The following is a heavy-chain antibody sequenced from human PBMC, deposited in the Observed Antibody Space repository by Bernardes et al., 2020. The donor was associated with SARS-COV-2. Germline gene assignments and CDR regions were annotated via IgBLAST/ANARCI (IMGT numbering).Heavy chain of an antibody. V-gene: IGHV3-7*01. CDR1: GFTFSYYL. J-gene: IGHJ6*02. Sequence: GGSLRLSCVASGFTFSYYLFSWFRQAPGKGLEWVASIFDAGMYISYGDSVRGRFTTSRDNSRTSVFLQMESLRAEDTAVYYCARDVGGTDWRFGMDVWGPGTTVNVSS. CDR2: IFDAGMYI. CDR3: ARDVGGTDWRFGMDV. D-gene: IGHD3-9*01.